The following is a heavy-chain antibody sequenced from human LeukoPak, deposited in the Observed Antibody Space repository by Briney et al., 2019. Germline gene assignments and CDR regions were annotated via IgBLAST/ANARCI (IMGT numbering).Heavy chain of an antibody. V-gene: IGHV3-11*01. Sequence: GGSLRLSCAASGFAFSDCYMTWIRQAPGKGLEYISYIDGSGGDITYADSVRGRFTVSRDNAKNSLYLQMNSLRVEDTAVYYCARYARELDYWGQRSLVTVSS. CDR3: ARYARELDY. CDR2: IDGSGGDI. D-gene: IGHD2-2*01. J-gene: IGHJ4*02. CDR1: GFAFSDCY.